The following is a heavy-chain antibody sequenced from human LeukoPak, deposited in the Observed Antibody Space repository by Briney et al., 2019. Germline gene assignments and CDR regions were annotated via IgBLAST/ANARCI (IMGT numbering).Heavy chain of an antibody. J-gene: IGHJ4*02. CDR1: GFTFSSYW. D-gene: IGHD3-10*01. CDR2: IGQTGSEK. V-gene: IGHV3-7*05. CDR3: VRGTQALWF. Sequence: GGSLTLSCAASGFTFSSYWMSWVRQAPGKGLEWVATIGQTGSEKYYVDSVKGRFTISRDNAKNSLYLQMISLRAEDTAVYYCVRGTQALWFGGQGTLVT.